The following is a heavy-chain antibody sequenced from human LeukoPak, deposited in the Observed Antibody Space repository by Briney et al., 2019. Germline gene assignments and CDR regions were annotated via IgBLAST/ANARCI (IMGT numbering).Heavy chain of an antibody. V-gene: IGHV3-30*02. J-gene: IGHJ4*02. D-gene: IGHD3-10*01. CDR1: GFTFSNYA. CDR3: AKPPITMVRGVHFDY. CDR2: IRYDGSSK. Sequence: GGSLRLSCAASGFTFSNYAMHWVRQAPGKGLEWLAYIRYDGSSKYYADFVKGRFTISRDYSKNTLYLHMNSLRAEDTAVYYCAKPPITMVRGVHFDYWGQGTLVTVSS.